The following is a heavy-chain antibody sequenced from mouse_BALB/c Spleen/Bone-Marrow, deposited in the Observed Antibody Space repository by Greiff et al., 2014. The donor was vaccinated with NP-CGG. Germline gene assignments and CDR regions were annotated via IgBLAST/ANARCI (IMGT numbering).Heavy chain of an antibody. J-gene: IGHJ4*01. CDR3: SRGRRDALDY. V-gene: IGHV1S16*01. Sequence: VQLQQSGAELVKPGASVKLSCKASGYTFTSYYMNWVKQRPGQGLEWFGEINPSNGGTNFNEKFKNKATLTVDKSSSTAYMQLSSLTSEDSAVYYCSRGRRDALDYWGQGTSVTVSS. CDR2: INPSNGGT. CDR1: GYTFTSYY.